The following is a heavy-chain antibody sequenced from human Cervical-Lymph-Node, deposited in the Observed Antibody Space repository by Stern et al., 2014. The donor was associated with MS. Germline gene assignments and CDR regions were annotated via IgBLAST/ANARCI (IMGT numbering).Heavy chain of an antibody. Sequence: EVQLVESGGGLVQPGGSLRLSCSASGFTFSSYSMNWVRQAPGKGLEWVSYISSDSSTIYYAASVKGRFTISRDNAKNSLYLQMNSLRDEDTAVFYCARVEYSDSSPGGAYWGQGTLVTVSS. V-gene: IGHV3-48*02. CDR1: GFTFSSYS. CDR2: ISSDSSTI. J-gene: IGHJ4*02. D-gene: IGHD6-6*01. CDR3: ARVEYSDSSPGGAY.